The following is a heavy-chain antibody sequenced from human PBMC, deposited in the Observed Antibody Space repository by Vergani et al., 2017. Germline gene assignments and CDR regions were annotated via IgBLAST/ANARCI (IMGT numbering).Heavy chain of an antibody. D-gene: IGHD3-22*01. CDR3: ARAHHHYYDSSGYWDY. CDR2: ISAYNGNT. J-gene: IGHJ4*02. Sequence: QVQLVQSGAEVKKPGASVKVSCKASGYTFTSYGISWVRQAPGQGLEWMGWISAYNGNTNYAQKLQGRVTMTTDTSTSTAYMELSSLRSEDTAVYYCARAHHHYYDSSGYWDYWGRGTLVTVSS. CDR1: GYTFTSYG. V-gene: IGHV1-18*01.